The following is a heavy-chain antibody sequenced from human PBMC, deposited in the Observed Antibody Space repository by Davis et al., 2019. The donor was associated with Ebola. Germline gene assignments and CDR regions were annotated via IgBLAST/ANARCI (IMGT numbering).Heavy chain of an antibody. CDR2: IYYGGNT. CDR3: ARQNVAVVPAPDY. V-gene: IGHV4-39*01. D-gene: IGHD2-15*01. Sequence: SETLSLTCAVYGGSFSGYYWGWIRQPPGKGLEWIGSIYYGGNTYYSPSLKSRVTMSVDTSKNQFSLKLRSVTAADTAVYYCARQNVAVVPAPDYWGQGTLVTVSS. J-gene: IGHJ4*01. CDR1: GGSFSGYY.